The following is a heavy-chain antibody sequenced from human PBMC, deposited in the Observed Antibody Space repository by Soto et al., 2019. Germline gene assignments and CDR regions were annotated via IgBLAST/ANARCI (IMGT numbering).Heavy chain of an antibody. V-gene: IGHV1-3*01. J-gene: IGHJ4*02. CDR1: GYTFTSYA. Sequence: ASVKVSCKASGYTFTSYAMHWVRQAPGQRLEWMGWINAGNGNTKYSQKFQGRVTITRDTSASTAYMELSSLRSEDTAVYYCARYVRCSSTSCYHFDYWGQGTLVTVSS. CDR3: ARYVRCSSTSCYHFDY. D-gene: IGHD2-2*01. CDR2: INAGNGNT.